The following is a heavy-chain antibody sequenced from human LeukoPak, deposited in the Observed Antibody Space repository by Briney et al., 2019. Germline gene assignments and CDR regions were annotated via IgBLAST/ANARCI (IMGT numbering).Heavy chain of an antibody. CDR2: IKQDGSEK. D-gene: IGHD6-19*01. CDR3: ALCSLKYCSGYYVFDQ. CDR1: GFTFSSYW. Sequence: GGSLRLSCAASGFTFSSYWMSWVRQAPGKGLEWVANIKQDGSEKFYVDSVKGRFTISRDNAKNTLYLQMNSLRAEDTGVYYCALCSLKYCSGYYVFDQWGQGTLVTVSS. V-gene: IGHV3-7*01. J-gene: IGHJ4*02.